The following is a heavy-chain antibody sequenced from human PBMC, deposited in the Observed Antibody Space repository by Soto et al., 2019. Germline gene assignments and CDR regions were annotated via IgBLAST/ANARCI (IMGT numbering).Heavy chain of an antibody. CDR2: IYHNGSP. J-gene: IGHJ6*02. Sequence: SETLSLTCAVSGVSLSSGAYSWTWIRQSPGKGLEWIGYIYHNGSPYYNPSLKRRVSISLDKSKNQFSLMLSSVTAADTAVYFCARDLRGGGGYFGIDVWGQGTTVTV. D-gene: IGHD3-16*01. V-gene: IGHV4-30-2*06. CDR3: ARDLRGGGGYFGIDV. CDR1: GVSLSSGAYS.